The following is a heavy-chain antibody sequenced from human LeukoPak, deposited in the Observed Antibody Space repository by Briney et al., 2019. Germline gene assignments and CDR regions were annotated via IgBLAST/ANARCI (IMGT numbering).Heavy chain of an antibody. V-gene: IGHV3-53*01. CDR2: IYSDGRT. J-gene: IGHJ4*02. CDR3: VSHSDTLTSYSFDY. Sequence: GRSLRLSCAASGLTVSSNYMSWVRQAPGKGLEWLSIIYSDGRTYYADSVKGRFTISRDNSKNTMSLQMNSLRAEDAAVYYCVSHSDTLTSYSFDYWGQGTLVTVSS. D-gene: IGHD3-9*01. CDR1: GLTVSSNY.